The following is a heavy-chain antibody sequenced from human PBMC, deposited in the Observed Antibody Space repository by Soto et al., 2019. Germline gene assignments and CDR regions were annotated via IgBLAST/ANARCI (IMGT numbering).Heavy chain of an antibody. V-gene: IGHV3-33*01. Sequence: PGGSLRLSCAASGFTFSSYGMHWVRQAPGKGLEWVAVIWYDGSNKYYADSVKGRFTISRDNSKNTLYLQMNSLRAEDTAVYYCARDGAHATYGDYVPYYYYMDVWGKGTTVTVSS. CDR1: GFTFSSYG. D-gene: IGHD4-17*01. CDR3: ARDGAHATYGDYVPYYYYMDV. CDR2: IWYDGSNK. J-gene: IGHJ6*03.